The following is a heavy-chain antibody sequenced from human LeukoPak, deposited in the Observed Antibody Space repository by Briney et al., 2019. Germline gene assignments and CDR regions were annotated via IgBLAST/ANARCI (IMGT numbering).Heavy chain of an antibody. D-gene: IGHD6-13*01. CDR1: GFTFNKFA. J-gene: IGHJ4*02. CDR3: VKDYEYNSNTWYFH. Sequence: GGSLRLSCAASGFTFNKFAMSWVRQAPGKGLEWVSGIIENGGETYYADSVRGRFTISRDNSKNTLYLQMNSLRAEDTAVYYCVKDYEYNSNTWYFHWGRGTLVSVSS. CDR2: IIENGGET. V-gene: IGHV3-23*01.